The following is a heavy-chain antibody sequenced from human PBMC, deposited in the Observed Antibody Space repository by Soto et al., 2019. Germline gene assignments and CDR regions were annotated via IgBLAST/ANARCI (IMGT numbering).Heavy chain of an antibody. D-gene: IGHD3-10*01. CDR3: AREGADYASVCYYTVADNYYSRMDV. Sequence: GASVKVSCKASGGTFSSYAISGGGQAPGQGREWMVGIIPISGTANYAQKFQGRVTITADKSTSTAYMELSSLRSEDTAVYYCAREGADYASVCYYTVADNYYSRMDVWGQGTTVTVSS. CDR1: GGTFSSYA. CDR2: IIPISGTA. J-gene: IGHJ6*02. V-gene: IGHV1-69*06.